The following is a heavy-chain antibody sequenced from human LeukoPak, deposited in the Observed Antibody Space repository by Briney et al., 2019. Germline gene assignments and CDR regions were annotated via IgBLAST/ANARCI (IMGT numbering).Heavy chain of an antibody. CDR2: IKQGGSEK. CDR3: ARVRERSLHDYVWGSFDY. Sequence: GGSLRLSCAASGFTFSSYWMSWVRQAPGKGLEWVANIKQGGSEKYYVDSVKGRFTISRDNAKNSLYLQMNSLRAEDTAVYYCARVRERSLHDYVWGSFDYWGEGTLVTVSS. J-gene: IGHJ4*02. V-gene: IGHV3-7*03. D-gene: IGHD3-16*01. CDR1: GFTFSSYW.